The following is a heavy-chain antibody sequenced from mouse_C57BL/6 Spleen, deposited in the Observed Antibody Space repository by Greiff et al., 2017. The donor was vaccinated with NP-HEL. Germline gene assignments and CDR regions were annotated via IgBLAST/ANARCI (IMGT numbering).Heavy chain of an antibody. V-gene: IGHV1-4*01. Sequence: QVQLQQSGAELARPGASVKMSCKASGYTFTSYTMHWVKQRPGQGLEWIGYINPSSGYTKYNQKFKDKATLTADKSSSTAYMQLSSLTSEDSAVYYCARRGTLTWTMGWYFDYWGQGTTLTVSS. CDR1: GYTFTSYT. CDR3: ARRGTLTWTMGWYFDY. D-gene: IGHD4-1*01. CDR2: INPSSGYT. J-gene: IGHJ2*01.